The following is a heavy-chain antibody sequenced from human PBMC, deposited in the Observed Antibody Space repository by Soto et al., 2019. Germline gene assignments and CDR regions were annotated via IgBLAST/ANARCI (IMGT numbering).Heavy chain of an antibody. D-gene: IGHD2-8*01. Sequence: SETLSLTCAVYGGSFSGYYWSWIRQPPGKGLEWIGEINHSGSTNYNPSLKSRVTISVDTSKNQFSLKLSSVTAADTAVYYCARGRSVVLMVYAMYNWFDPWGQGTLVTVSS. CDR3: ARGRSVVLMVYAMYNWFDP. CDR2: INHSGST. CDR1: GGSFSGYY. V-gene: IGHV4-34*01. J-gene: IGHJ5*02.